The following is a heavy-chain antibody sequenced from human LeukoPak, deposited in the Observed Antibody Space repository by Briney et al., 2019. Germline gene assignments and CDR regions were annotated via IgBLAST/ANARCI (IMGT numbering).Heavy chain of an antibody. CDR1: GFTFSNFG. CDR3: AKRWLLYSEPHYMDV. J-gene: IGHJ6*03. CDR2: IYFDGSNK. D-gene: IGHD3-3*01. Sequence: GGSLRLSCAASGFTFSNFGMHWVRQALGKRLEWVSLIYFDGSNKDYGDTVKGRFTISRDNSKKTLYLQMNSLRAEDTAVYYCAKRWLLYSEPHYMDVWGKGTTVTVSS. V-gene: IGHV3-33*06.